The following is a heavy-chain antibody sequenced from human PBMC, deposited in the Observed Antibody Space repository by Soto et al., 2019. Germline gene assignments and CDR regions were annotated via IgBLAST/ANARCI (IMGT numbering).Heavy chain of an antibody. Sequence: SETLSLTCTVSGGSISSYYWSWIRQPPGKGLEWIGYIYYSGSTNYNPSLKSRVTISVDTSKNQFSLKLSSVTAADTAVYYCARAEYSSGWYDYWGQGTLVTVSS. V-gene: IGHV4-59*01. CDR1: GGSISSYY. J-gene: IGHJ4*02. CDR3: ARAEYSSGWYDY. CDR2: IYYSGST. D-gene: IGHD6-19*01.